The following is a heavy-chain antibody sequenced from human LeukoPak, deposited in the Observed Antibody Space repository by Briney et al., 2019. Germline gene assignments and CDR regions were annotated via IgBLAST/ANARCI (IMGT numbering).Heavy chain of an antibody. CDR1: GYSISSGNY. J-gene: IGHJ4*02. D-gene: IGHD6-13*01. CDR2: IYHSGST. CDR3: ARVRSSWYQFDY. V-gene: IGHV4-38-2*01. Sequence: RASETLSLTCAVSGYSISSGNYWGWIRQPPGKGLDWIGNIYHSGSTYYNPSLKSRVTISIDTSNNQFFLKLSSVTAADTAVYYCARVRSSWYQFDYWGQGTLVTVSS.